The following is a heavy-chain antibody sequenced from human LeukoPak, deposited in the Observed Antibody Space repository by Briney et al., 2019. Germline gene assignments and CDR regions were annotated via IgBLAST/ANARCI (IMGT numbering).Heavy chain of an antibody. V-gene: IGHV3-23*01. CDR3: AKEVGATGAIYYGMDV. D-gene: IGHD1-26*01. CDR1: GFSFSSYA. J-gene: IGHJ6*02. Sequence: GGSLRLSCAASGFSFSSYAMSWGRQAPGKGLEWVSAISGSGGSTYYADSVKGRFTTSRDSSKNTLYLQMNSLRAEDTAVYYCAKEVGATGAIYYGMDVWGQGTTVTVSS. CDR2: ISGSGGST.